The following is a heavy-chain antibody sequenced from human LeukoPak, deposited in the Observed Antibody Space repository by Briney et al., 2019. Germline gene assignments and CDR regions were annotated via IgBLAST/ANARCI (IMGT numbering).Heavy chain of an antibody. CDR3: AAGRVRDY. V-gene: IGHV3-15*01. J-gene: IGHJ4*02. CDR1: GFTFSNAL. Sequence: KPGGSLRLSCAASGFTFSNALMTWLRQAPGKGLEWVGRIKSKREGGTIDYGAPVKGRFTTSRDDSENRLYLQLNILRSEDTAVYYCAAGRVRDYWGQGTLLTVSS. D-gene: IGHD2-21*01. CDR2: IKSKREGGTI.